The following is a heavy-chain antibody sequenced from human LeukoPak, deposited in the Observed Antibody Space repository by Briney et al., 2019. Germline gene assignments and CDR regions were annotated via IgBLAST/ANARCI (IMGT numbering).Heavy chain of an antibody. V-gene: IGHV3-23*01. D-gene: IGHD6-19*01. Sequence: PGGSLRLSCAASGFTFSSSAMSWVRQAPGKGLEWVSAISNNGDYTYYADSVKGRFTISRDNSKNTLYLQMNSLRAEDTAVYYCAKGIYSSYTFDYWGQGTLVTVSS. CDR1: GFTFSSSA. J-gene: IGHJ4*02. CDR2: ISNNGDYT. CDR3: AKGIYSSYTFDY.